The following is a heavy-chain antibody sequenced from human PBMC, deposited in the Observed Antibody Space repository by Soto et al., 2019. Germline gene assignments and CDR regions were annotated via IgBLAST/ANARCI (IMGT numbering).Heavy chain of an antibody. CDR3: ARSSVGVATISGNYYYYGMDV. J-gene: IGHJ6*02. V-gene: IGHV5-51*01. Sequence: ESLKISCKGSGYSCTSYWIGWVRQMPGKGLEWMGIIYPGDSDTRYSPSFQGQVTISADKSISTAYLQWSSLKASDTAMYYCARSSVGVATISGNYYYYGMDVWGQGTTVTVSS. CDR1: GYSCTSYW. CDR2: IYPGDSDT. D-gene: IGHD5-12*01.